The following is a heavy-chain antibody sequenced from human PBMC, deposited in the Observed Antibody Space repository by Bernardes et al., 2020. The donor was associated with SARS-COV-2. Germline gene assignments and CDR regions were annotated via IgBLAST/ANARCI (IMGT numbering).Heavy chain of an antibody. J-gene: IGHJ4*02. Sequence: SETLSLTCTVSGGSISSSSYYWGWIRQPPGKGLEWIGYIYYSGSTNYNPSLKSRVTISVDTSKNQFSLKLNSVTAADTAVYYCAACDYYGSGRIWGQGTLVTVSS. CDR1: GGSISSSSYY. V-gene: IGHV4-61*05. CDR3: AACDYYGSGRI. D-gene: IGHD3-10*01. CDR2: IYYSGST.